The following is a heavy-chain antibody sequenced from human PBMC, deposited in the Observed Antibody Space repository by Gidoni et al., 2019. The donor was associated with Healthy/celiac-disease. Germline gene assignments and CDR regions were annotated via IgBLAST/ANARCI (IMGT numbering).Heavy chain of an antibody. J-gene: IGHJ6*03. Sequence: QVQLVQSGAEVKKPGSSVKVSCKASGGTFSSYAISWVRQAPGQGLEWMGGIIPIFGTANYAQKFQGRVTITADESTSTSYMELSSLRSEDTAVYYCASGLLYGQVYYYYYMDVWGKGTTVTVSS. CDR3: ASGLLYGQVYYYYYMDV. V-gene: IGHV1-69*01. CDR2: IIPIFGTA. CDR1: GGTFSSYA. D-gene: IGHD2-2*02.